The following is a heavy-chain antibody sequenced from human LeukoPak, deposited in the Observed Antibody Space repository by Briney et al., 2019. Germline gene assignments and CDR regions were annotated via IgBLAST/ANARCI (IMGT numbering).Heavy chain of an antibody. CDR2: IYYSGST. Sequence: SETLSLTCNVSGDSVSSVYWGWIRQPPGKGLEWIGSIYYSGSTYYNPSLKSRVTISVDTSKNQFSLKLSSVTAADTAVYYCAKVRGAAPAVPVQSGGDYWGQGTLVTVSS. V-gene: IGHV4-39*07. CDR1: GDSVSSVY. D-gene: IGHD3-10*01. J-gene: IGHJ4*02. CDR3: AKVRGAAPAVPVQSGGDY.